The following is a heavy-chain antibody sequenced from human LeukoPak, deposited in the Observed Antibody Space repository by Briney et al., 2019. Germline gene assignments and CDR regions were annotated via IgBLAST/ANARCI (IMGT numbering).Heavy chain of an antibody. CDR2: IYYSGST. CDR1: GGSISSSYYY. J-gene: IGHJ3*02. Sequence: SETLSLTCTVSGGSISSSYYYWGWIRQPPGKGLEWIGSIYYSGSTYYNPSPRSRVTISVDTSKNQFSLKLSSVTAADTAVYYCARHLIAVAGTGSVFDIWGQGTTVTVSS. D-gene: IGHD6-19*01. V-gene: IGHV4-39*01. CDR3: ARHLIAVAGTGSVFDI.